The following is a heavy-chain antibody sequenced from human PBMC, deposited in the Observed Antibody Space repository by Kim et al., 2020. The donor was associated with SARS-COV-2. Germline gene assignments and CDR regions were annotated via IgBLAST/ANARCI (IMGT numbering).Heavy chain of an antibody. D-gene: IGHD3-22*01. CDR1: GYTFTSYG. Sequence: ASVKVSCKASGYTFTSYGISWVRQAPGQGLEWMGWISAYNGNTNYAQKLQGRVTMTTDTSTSTAYMELRSLRSDDTAVYYCARSPRSFIVVGWFDPWGQGTLVTVSS. CDR2: ISAYNGNT. CDR3: ARSPRSFIVVGWFDP. J-gene: IGHJ5*02. V-gene: IGHV1-18*04.